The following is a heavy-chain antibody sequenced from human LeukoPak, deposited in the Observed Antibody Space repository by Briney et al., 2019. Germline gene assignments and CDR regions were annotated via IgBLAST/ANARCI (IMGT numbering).Heavy chain of an antibody. CDR3: ARSDTAMDPVDY. V-gene: IGHV1-69*13. CDR1: GGTFSSYA. D-gene: IGHD5-18*01. J-gene: IGHJ4*02. Sequence: ASVNVSCKASGGTFSSYAISWVRQAPGQGLEWMGGIIPIFGTANYAQKFQGRVTITADESTSTAYMELSSLRSEDTAVYYCARSDTAMDPVDYWGQGTLVTVSS. CDR2: IIPIFGTA.